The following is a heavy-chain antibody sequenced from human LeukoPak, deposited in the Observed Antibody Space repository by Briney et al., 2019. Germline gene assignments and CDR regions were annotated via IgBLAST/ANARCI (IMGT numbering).Heavy chain of an antibody. CDR3: TRGFRAGVDY. Sequence: GGSLRLSCAASGFTFSKYWIRWGRQAPGKGRWWVANINQDGIEKYYVDSVKGRFTISRDNAKNSLYLQMNSLRAEDTALYYCTRGFRAGVDYWGQGTLVTVSP. V-gene: IGHV3-7*04. CDR1: GFTFSKYW. J-gene: IGHJ4*02. CDR2: INQDGIEK.